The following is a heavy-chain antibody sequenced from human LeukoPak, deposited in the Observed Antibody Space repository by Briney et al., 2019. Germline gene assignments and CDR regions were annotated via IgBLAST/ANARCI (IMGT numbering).Heavy chain of an antibody. V-gene: IGHV3-74*01. D-gene: IGHD4-17*01. J-gene: IGHJ4*02. Sequence: PGGSLRLSCAASGFTFSSSWMHWVRQAPEKGLVWVSRINSDGSSTSYADSVKGRFTISRDNAKNSLYLQMNSLRAEDTAVYYCARELRYSPLDYWGQGTLVTVSS. CDR2: INSDGSST. CDR1: GFTFSSSW. CDR3: ARELRYSPLDY.